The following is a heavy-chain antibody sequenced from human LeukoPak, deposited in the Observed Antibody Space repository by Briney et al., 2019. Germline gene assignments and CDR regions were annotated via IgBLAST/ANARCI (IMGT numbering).Heavy chain of an antibody. J-gene: IGHJ6*04. CDR2: IYSAGSMI. V-gene: IGHV3-48*01. Sequence: GGSLRLSCETSGFTFSSYSVNWVRQAPGKGLEWVSFIYSAGSMIYYADSVKGRFTIARDNAKNSLYLHMNSLRAEDTGLYYFARDGQRPLSAARQYFHNFYMDVWGKGTTVTVS. CDR1: GFTFSSYS. D-gene: IGHD6-6*01. CDR3: ARDGQRPLSAARQYFHNFYMDV.